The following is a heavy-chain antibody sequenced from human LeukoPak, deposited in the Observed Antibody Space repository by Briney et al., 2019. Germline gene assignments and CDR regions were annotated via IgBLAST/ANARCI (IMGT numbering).Heavy chain of an antibody. V-gene: IGHV4-59*01. CDR2: IYDSENI. J-gene: IGHJ4*02. CDR3: AREVRVSGYFEY. CDR1: GDSISGSF. D-gene: IGHD6-25*01. Sequence: PPETLSLTCTVSGDSISGSFWSWIRQPPGKGLEWIGFIYDSENIQYNPSLKSRVTISADSSKNQFSLRLSSVTAEDTAVYYCAREVRVSGYFEYWGQGILVTVSS.